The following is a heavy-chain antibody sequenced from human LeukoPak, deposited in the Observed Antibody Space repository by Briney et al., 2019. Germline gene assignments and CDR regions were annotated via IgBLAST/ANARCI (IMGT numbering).Heavy chain of an antibody. V-gene: IGHV3-30*03. J-gene: IGHJ4*02. CDR1: GFTFSSYS. Sequence: GGSLRLSCAASGFTFSSYSMNWVRQAPGKGLEWVAVISYDGSNKYYADSVKGRFTISRDNSKNTLYLQMNSLRAEDTAVYYCASYVISGSYFDYWGQGTLVTVSS. CDR3: ASYVISGSYFDY. CDR2: ISYDGSNK. D-gene: IGHD1-26*01.